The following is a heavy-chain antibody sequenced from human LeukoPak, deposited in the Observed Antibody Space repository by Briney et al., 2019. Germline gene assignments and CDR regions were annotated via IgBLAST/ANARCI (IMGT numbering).Heavy chain of an antibody. Sequence: GGSLRLSCVASGFTFSSYWMSWVRQAPGKGLEWVANIKQDGSEKDYVDSVKGRFTISRDNAENSLYLQMNSLTAEDSAVYYCASETVEKATISWGQGTLVTVSS. CDR1: GFTFSSYW. V-gene: IGHV3-7*01. CDR2: IKQDGSEK. D-gene: IGHD5-24*01. J-gene: IGHJ5*02. CDR3: ASETVEKATIS.